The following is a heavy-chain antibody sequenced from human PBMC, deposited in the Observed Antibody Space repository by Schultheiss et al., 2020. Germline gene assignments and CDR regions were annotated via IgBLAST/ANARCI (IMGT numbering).Heavy chain of an antibody. Sequence: ASVKVSCKASGYTFTGYYMHWVRQAPGQGLEWMGWINPNSGGTNYAQKFQGRVTMTRDTSISTAYMELSRLRSDDTAVYYCARDIGSRSYYYDSSGYHGFDYWGQGTLVTVSS. CDR3: ARDIGSRSYYYDSSGYHGFDY. D-gene: IGHD3-22*01. CDR2: INPNSGGT. V-gene: IGHV1-2*02. J-gene: IGHJ4*02. CDR1: GYTFTGYY.